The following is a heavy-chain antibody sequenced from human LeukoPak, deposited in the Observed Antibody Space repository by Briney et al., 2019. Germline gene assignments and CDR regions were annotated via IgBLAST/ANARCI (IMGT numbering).Heavy chain of an antibody. D-gene: IGHD6-19*01. J-gene: IGHJ4*02. Sequence: ASVKVSCKASGYTFTGYYMHWVRQAPGQGLEWMGWINPNSGGTNYAQKFQGRVTMTRDTSISTAYMELSRLRSDDTAVYYCARDSVVGTTVYSFDYWGQGTLVTVSS. CDR2: INPNSGGT. V-gene: IGHV1-2*02. CDR1: GYTFTGYY. CDR3: ARDSVVGTTVYSFDY.